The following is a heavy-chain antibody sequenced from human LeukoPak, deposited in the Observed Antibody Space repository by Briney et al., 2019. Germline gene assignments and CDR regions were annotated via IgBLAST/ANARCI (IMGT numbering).Heavy chain of an antibody. CDR3: AKVGHSSSLDY. CDR2: ISGSGGST. CDR1: GFTFSSYA. J-gene: IGHJ4*02. Sequence: GGSLRLSCAASGFTFSSYAMSWVRQAPGKGLEWVSAISGSGGSTYYADSVKGRFTIFRDNSKNTLYLQMNSLRAEDTAVHYCAKVGHSSSLDYWGQGTLVTVSS. D-gene: IGHD6-13*01. V-gene: IGHV3-23*01.